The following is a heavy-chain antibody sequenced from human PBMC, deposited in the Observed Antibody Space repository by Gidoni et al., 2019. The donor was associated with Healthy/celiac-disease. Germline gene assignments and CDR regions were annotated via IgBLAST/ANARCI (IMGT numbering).Heavy chain of an antibody. D-gene: IGHD6-6*01. CDR3: ATASSSSLAPNWFDP. J-gene: IGHJ5*02. V-gene: IGHV1-24*01. Sequence: QVQLVQSGAEVKKPGASVKVSCKVSGYTLTELSMHWVRQAPGKGLEWMGGFDPEDGETIYAQKFQGRVTMTEETSTDTAYMELSSLRSEDTAAYYCATASSSSLAPNWFDPWGQGTLVTVSS. CDR1: GYTLTELS. CDR2: FDPEDGET.